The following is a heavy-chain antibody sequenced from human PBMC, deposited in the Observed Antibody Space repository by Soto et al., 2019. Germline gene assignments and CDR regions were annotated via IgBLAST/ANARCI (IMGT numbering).Heavy chain of an antibody. Sequence: QVQLVESGGGVVQPRRSLRLSCAASGFAFGTYGMHWVRQAPGKGLEWVAVTSYDGSKKYYVDSVKGRFTISRDNSNNTVYLQMNSLRLEDTAIYYCAKDRGLADPHYYGLDVWGQGTTVAVSS. CDR3: AKDRGLADPHYYGLDV. V-gene: IGHV3-30*18. CDR2: TSYDGSKK. J-gene: IGHJ6*02. D-gene: IGHD3-10*01. CDR1: GFAFGTYG.